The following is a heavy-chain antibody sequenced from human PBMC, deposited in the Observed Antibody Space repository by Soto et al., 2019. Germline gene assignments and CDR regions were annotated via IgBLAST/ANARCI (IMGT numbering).Heavy chain of an antibody. V-gene: IGHV1-69*13. J-gene: IGHJ5*02. CDR1: GGTFSSYA. CDR2: IIPIFGTA. CDR3: ARRNDYSHNWFDP. Sequence: SVKSSCTAYGGTFSSYAISLVRQAPGQGLEWMGGIIPIFGTANYAQKFQGRVTITADESTSTAYMELSSLRSEDTAVYYCARRNDYSHNWFDPWGQGTLVTVSS. D-gene: IGHD4-4*01.